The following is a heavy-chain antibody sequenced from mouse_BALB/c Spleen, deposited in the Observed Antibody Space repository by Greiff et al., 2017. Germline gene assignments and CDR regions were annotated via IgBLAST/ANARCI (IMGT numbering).Heavy chain of an antibody. V-gene: IGHV5-17*02. CDR3: ARALVAPDY. Sequence: EVMLVESGGGLVQPGGSRKLSCAASGFTFSSFGMYWVRQAPEKGLEWVAYISSGSSTIYYADTVKGRFTISRDNPKNTLFLQMTSLRSEDTAMYYCARALVAPDYWGQGTTLTVSS. D-gene: IGHD1-1*01. CDR2: ISSGSSTI. CDR1: GFTFSSFG. J-gene: IGHJ2*01.